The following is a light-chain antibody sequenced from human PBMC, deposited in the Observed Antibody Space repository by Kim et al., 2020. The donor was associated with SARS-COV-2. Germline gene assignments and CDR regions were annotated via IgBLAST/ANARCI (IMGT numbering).Light chain of an antibody. Sequence: APVKITCTLNSEHGWYAIAWHQQQSDKGPRYLMKVNGDSSHNKGDGTPDRFSGSTSGAERYLTISSLQSEDEADYYCQTWGTGIVVFGGGTKVTVL. V-gene: IGLV4-69*01. CDR1: SEHGWYA. J-gene: IGLJ2*01. CDR2: VNGDSSH. CDR3: QTWGTGIVV.